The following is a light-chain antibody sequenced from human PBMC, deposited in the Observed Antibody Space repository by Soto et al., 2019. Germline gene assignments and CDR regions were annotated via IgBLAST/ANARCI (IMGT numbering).Light chain of an antibody. Sequence: DIVMTQSPLSLPVTPGEPASISCRSSQSLLHSNGYNYLDWYLQKPEQSPQLLIYLGSNRASGVPDRFSGSGSGTDFTLKISRVEAEDVGVYYGMQALHTPVTFGQGTRLEI. CDR3: MQALHTPVT. J-gene: IGKJ5*01. CDR1: QSLLHSNGYNY. V-gene: IGKV2-28*01. CDR2: LGS.